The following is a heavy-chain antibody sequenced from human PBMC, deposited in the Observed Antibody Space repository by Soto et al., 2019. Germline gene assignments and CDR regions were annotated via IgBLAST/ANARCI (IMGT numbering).Heavy chain of an antibody. J-gene: IGHJ4*02. Sequence: SETLSLTCTVSGGSISSGGYYWSWIRQHPGRGLEWIGYIYYSGSTYYNPSLKSRVTISVDTSKNQFSLKLSSVTAADTAVYYCARGEAFYGPFDYWGQGTLVTVSS. V-gene: IGHV4-31*03. D-gene: IGHD4-17*01. CDR2: IYYSGST. CDR3: ARGEAFYGPFDY. CDR1: GGSISSGGYY.